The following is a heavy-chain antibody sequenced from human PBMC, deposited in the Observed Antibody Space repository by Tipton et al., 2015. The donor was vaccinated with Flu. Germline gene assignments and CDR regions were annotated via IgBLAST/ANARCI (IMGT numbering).Heavy chain of an antibody. Sequence: SLRLFCAASEFTFSSYWMSWVRQAPGKGLEWVANIKQDESEKYYVDSVKGRFTISRDNVKNSLYLQMNSLRAEDTAVYYCARNLNYYESSVWYYHYGVDVWGQGTTVTVSS. CDR3: ARNLNYYESSVWYYHYGVDV. J-gene: IGHJ6*02. CDR2: IKQDESEK. CDR1: EFTFSSYW. D-gene: IGHD3-22*01. V-gene: IGHV3-7*01.